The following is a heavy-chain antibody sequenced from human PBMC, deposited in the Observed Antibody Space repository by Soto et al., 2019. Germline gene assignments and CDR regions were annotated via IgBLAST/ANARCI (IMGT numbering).Heavy chain of an antibody. Sequence: ASVKVSCKASGYTFSRYGSSWVRQAPGQGLEWMGWISGYNGDTKYAQKVQGRVTMTIDTSTYTAYMELRSLTSDDTAIYYCAKNGQPPYYYYGMDVWGQGTTVTVS. CDR3: AKNGQPPYYYYGMDV. CDR2: ISGYNGDT. V-gene: IGHV1-18*01. D-gene: IGHD2-8*01. J-gene: IGHJ6*02. CDR1: GYTFSRYG.